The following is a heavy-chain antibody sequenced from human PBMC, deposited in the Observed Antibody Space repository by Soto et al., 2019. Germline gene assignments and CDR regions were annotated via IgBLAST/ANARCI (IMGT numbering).Heavy chain of an antibody. J-gene: IGHJ6*02. CDR3: AVGGGQTYYYYPMDV. D-gene: IGHD3-16*01. CDR1: GYTFTYHY. V-gene: IGHV1-2*02. CDR2: INPNSGGT. Sequence: VQLVQSGAEVKKPGASVKVSCKAVGYTFTYHYIHWVRQAPGQGLEWMGYINPNSGGTRFDKRFQDRVAMTRETAMNTTYVELSRMTSDDTALYYSAVGGGQTYYYYPMDVWGQGPTFTVSS.